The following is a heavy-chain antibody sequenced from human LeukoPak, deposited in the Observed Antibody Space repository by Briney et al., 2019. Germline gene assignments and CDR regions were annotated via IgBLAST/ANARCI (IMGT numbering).Heavy chain of an antibody. CDR2: IYHSGST. D-gene: IGHD2-15*01. J-gene: IGHJ5*02. CDR1: GGSISSGGYS. CDR3: ARGYCSGGSCYASGFDP. Sequence: SETLSLTCAVSGGSISSGGYSWSWIRQPPGKGLEWIGYIYHSGSTYYSPSLKSRVTISVDRSKNQFSLKLSSVTAADTAVYYCARGYCSGGSCYASGFDPRGQGTLVTVSS. V-gene: IGHV4-30-2*01.